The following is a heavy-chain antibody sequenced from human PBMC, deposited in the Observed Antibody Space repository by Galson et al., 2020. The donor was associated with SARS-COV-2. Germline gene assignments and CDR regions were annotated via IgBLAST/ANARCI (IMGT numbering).Heavy chain of an antibody. CDR2: ISSGSSYI. D-gene: IGHD4-17*01. Sequence: GESLKISCAASGFTFSSYSMHWVRQAPGKGLEWVSSISSGSSYIYYADSVKGRFTISRDNAKNSLYLQMNSLRAEDTAVYYCASGYGDYTSYGMDVWGQGTTVTVSS. V-gene: IGHV3-21*01. J-gene: IGHJ6*02. CDR1: GFTFSSYS. CDR3: ASGYGDYTSYGMDV.